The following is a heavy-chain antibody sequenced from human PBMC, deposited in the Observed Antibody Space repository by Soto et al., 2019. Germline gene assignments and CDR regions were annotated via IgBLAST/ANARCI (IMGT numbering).Heavy chain of an antibody. Sequence: PSETLSLTCTVSGGSISSYYWSWIRQPPGKGLEWIGYIYYSGSTNYNPSLKSRVTISVDTSKNQFSLKLSSVTAADTAVYYCARLALYSSSWYYFDYWGQGTLVTVSS. J-gene: IGHJ4*02. CDR3: ARLALYSSSWYYFDY. D-gene: IGHD6-13*01. CDR1: GGSISSYY. CDR2: IYYSGST. V-gene: IGHV4-59*08.